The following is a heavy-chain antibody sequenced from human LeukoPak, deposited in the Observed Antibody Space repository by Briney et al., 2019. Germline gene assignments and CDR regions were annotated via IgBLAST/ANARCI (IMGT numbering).Heavy chain of an antibody. V-gene: IGHV3-7*01. CDR2: IKQDGSEE. J-gene: IGHJ4*02. Sequence: GGSLRLSCAASGFTFSSYWMSWVRQAPGKGLEWVANIKQDGSEEYYVDSVKGRFTISRDIAKNSLYLQMNTLRAEDTAVYYCARDDDWNYEDYWGQGTLVTVSS. CDR3: ARDDDWNYEDY. CDR1: GFTFSSYW. D-gene: IGHD1-7*01.